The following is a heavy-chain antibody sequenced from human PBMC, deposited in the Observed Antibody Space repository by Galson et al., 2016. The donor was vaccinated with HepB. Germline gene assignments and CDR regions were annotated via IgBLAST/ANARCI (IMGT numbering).Heavy chain of an antibody. J-gene: IGHJ3*02. D-gene: IGHD6-19*01. CDR2: INSIGDFT. Sequence: SLRLSCAASGFTSEFTAEFSFGSYPMTWVRQAPGKGLEWVSTINSIGDFTHYADSVKGRFTISRDNSKNTLYHQMNRLRADDTALYFCAREGYSSGHCGAFDIRGRGTVVAVSS. CDR1: GFTSEFTAEFSFGSYP. V-gene: IGHV3-23*01. CDR3: AREGYSSGHCGAFDI.